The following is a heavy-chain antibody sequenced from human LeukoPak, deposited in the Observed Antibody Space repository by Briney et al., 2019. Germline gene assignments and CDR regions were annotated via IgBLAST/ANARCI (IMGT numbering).Heavy chain of an antibody. J-gene: IGHJ4*02. D-gene: IGHD1-7*01. V-gene: IGHV3-23*01. CDR1: GFTFSSYG. Sequence: PGGSLRLSCAVTGFTFSSYGMSWVRQAPGKGLEWVSAISGSGGSTYYADSVKGRFTISRDNSKNTLYLQMNSLRAEDTAVYYCAKVSKELRHFDYWGQGTLVTVSS. CDR2: ISGSGGST. CDR3: AKVSKELRHFDY.